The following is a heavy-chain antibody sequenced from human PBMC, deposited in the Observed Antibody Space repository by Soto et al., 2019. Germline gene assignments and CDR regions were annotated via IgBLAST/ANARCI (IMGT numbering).Heavy chain of an antibody. CDR3: ARGSSIAGLYYGMDV. J-gene: IGHJ6*02. CDR1: GGSISSGGYY. Sequence: SETLSLTWTVTGGSISSGGYYSSWIRQHPGKGLEWIGYNYYSGITYYNPSLKSRVTISLDTSKNQFSLKLSSVTAADTAVYYCARGSSIAGLYYGMDVWGQGTTVT. V-gene: IGHV4-31*02. CDR2: NYYSGIT. D-gene: IGHD6-6*01.